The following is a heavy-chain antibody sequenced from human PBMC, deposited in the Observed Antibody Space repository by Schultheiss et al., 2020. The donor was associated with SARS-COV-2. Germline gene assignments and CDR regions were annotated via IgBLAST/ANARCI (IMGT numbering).Heavy chain of an antibody. Sequence: SETLSLTCTVSGGSISSYYWGWIRQPPGKGLEWIGYIYYSGSTNYNPSLKSRVTISVDTSKNQFSLKLSSVTAADTAVYYCARQAGYSSGLGFDYWGQGTLVTVSS. CDR3: ARQAGYSSGLGFDY. V-gene: IGHV4-59*01. J-gene: IGHJ4*02. CDR2: IYYSGST. CDR1: GGSISSYY. D-gene: IGHD5-18*01.